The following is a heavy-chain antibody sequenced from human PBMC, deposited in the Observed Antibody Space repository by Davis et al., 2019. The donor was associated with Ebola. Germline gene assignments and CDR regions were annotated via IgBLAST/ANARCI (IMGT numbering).Heavy chain of an antibody. CDR3: ARDYYDYVWGSYRYLGY. J-gene: IGHJ4*02. Sequence: ASVKVSCKASGYTFTSYYMHWVRQAPGQGLEWMGIINPSDGSTSYAQKFQGRVTMTRDTSTSTVYMELSSLRSEDTAVYYCARDYYDYVWGSYRYLGYWGQGTLVTVSS. CDR2: INPSDGST. CDR1: GYTFTSYY. D-gene: IGHD3-16*02. V-gene: IGHV1-46*01.